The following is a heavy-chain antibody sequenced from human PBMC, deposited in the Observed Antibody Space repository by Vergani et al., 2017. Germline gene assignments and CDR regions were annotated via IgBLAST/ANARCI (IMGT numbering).Heavy chain of an antibody. CDR1: GGSFSGYY. D-gene: IGHD2-2*01. CDR2: INHSGST. Sequence: QVQLQQWGAGLLKPSETLSLTCAVYGGSFSGYYWSWIRQPPGKGLEWIGEINHSGSTNYNPSLKSRVTISVDTSKNQLSLKLSSVTAADTAVYYCASRTIVVVPAAINNYWGQGTLVTVSS. V-gene: IGHV4-34*01. CDR3: ASRTIVVVPAAINNY. J-gene: IGHJ4*02.